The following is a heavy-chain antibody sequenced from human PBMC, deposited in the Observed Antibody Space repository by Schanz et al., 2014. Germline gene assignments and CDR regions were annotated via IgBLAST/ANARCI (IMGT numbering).Heavy chain of an antibody. J-gene: IGHJ6*02. CDR2: IISILGIP. V-gene: IGHV1-69*04. Sequence: QVQLVQSGAEVKKPGSSVKVSCKASGGTFSSYTISWVRQAPGQGLEWMGRIISILGIPNYAQKFQGRVTIARDTSASTAYMELTSLRSEDTAVYFCARDLTVDTGYVVHYYYYGMDVWGQGTTVTGSS. D-gene: IGHD5-12*01. CDR1: GGTFSSYT. CDR3: ARDLTVDTGYVVHYYYYGMDV.